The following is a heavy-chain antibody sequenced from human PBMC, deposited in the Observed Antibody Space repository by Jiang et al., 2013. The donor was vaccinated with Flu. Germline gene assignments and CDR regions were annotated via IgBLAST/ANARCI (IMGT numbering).Heavy chain of an antibody. J-gene: IGHJ4*02. CDR2: ISGNGGSGTS. D-gene: IGHD3-16*02. CDR3: AKIRVPWGSYSSSYYSDY. V-gene: IGHV3-23*01. CDR1: GFTFNNYA. Sequence: QLLESGGGLVQPGGSLRLSCAASGFTFNNYAMSWVRQAPGKGLEWVSSISGNGGSGTSYYADSVKGRFTISRDNSKNTLYLQMNSLRADDTAVYYCAKIRVPWGSYSSSYYSDYWGQGTLVTVSS.